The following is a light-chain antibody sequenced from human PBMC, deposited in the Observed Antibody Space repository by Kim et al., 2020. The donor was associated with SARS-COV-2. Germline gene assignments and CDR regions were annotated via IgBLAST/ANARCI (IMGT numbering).Light chain of an antibody. CDR1: KLGNKY. CDR3: QAWDSSTVI. Sequence: SYELTQPPSVSVSPGQTAIITCSGDKLGNKYVCWYKQKPGQSPVLVIYQDIKRPSGIPERFSGSNSGNTATLTISGTQAMDEADYFCQAWDSSTVIFGGGTQLTVL. V-gene: IGLV3-1*01. CDR2: QDI. J-gene: IGLJ2*01.